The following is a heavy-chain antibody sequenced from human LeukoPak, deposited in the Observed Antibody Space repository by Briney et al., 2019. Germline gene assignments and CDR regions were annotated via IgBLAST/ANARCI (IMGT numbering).Heavy chain of an antibody. CDR3: AREQGSSGWYGLSGYGMDV. J-gene: IGHJ6*02. Sequence: GESLKISCESSGYPFTTYWIAWVRQMPGKGLEWMGIIYPGDSDTRYSPSFQGQVTISVDNSISTAYLQWRSLKASDTAIYYCAREQGSSGWYGLSGYGMDVWGQGTTVTVSS. V-gene: IGHV5-51*01. CDR2: IYPGDSDT. CDR1: GYPFTTYW. D-gene: IGHD6-19*01.